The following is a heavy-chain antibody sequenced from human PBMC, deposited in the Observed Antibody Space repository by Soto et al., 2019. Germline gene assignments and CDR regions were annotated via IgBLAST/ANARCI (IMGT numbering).Heavy chain of an antibody. J-gene: IGHJ3*02. CDR3: ARDVSFVVVVAATPNDAFDI. D-gene: IGHD2-15*01. V-gene: IGHV1-46*01. CDR2: INPSGGST. Sequence: ASVKVSCKASGYTFTSYYMHWVRQAPGQGLEWMGIINPSGGSTSYAQKLQGRVTMTRDTSTSTVYMELSSLRSEDTAVYYYARDVSFVVVVAATPNDAFDIWGQGTMVTVSS. CDR1: GYTFTSYY.